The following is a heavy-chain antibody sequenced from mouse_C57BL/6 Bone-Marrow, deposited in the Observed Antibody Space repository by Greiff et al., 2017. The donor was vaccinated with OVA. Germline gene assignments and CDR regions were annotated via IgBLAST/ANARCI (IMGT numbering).Heavy chain of an antibody. CDR2: IDPSDSYT. CDR1: GYTFTSYW. J-gene: IGHJ1*03. V-gene: IGHV1-69*01. Sequence: VQGVESGAELVMPGASVKLSCKASGYTFTSYWMHWVKQRPGQGLEWIGEIDPSDSYTNYNQKFKGKSTLTVDKSSSTAYMQLSSLTSEDSAVYYCAREDYYGSSYRYFDVWGTGTTVTVSS. D-gene: IGHD1-1*01. CDR3: AREDYYGSSYRYFDV.